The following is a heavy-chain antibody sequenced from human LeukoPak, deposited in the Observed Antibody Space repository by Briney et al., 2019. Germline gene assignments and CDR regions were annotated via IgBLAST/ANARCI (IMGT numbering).Heavy chain of an antibody. Sequence: GGSLRLSCAASGFTFSSYDMHWVRQATGKGLEWVSAIGTAGDTYYPGSVKGRFTISRENAKNSLYLQMNSLRAGDTAAYYCARGRFGSVVVPFDYWGQGTLVTVSS. D-gene: IGHD3-22*01. CDR2: IGTAGDT. V-gene: IGHV3-13*01. J-gene: IGHJ4*02. CDR3: ARGRFGSVVVPFDY. CDR1: GFTFSSYD.